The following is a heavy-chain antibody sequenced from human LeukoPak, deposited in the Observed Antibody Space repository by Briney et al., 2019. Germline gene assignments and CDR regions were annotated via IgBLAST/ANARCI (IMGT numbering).Heavy chain of an antibody. D-gene: IGHD3-10*01. CDR2: INHSGST. V-gene: IGHV4-34*01. CDR3: ASGRSEVRGVRRYYYMDV. CDR1: GGSFSGYY. Sequence: PSETLSLTCAVYGGSFSGYYWSWIRQPPGKGLEWIGEINHSGSTNYNPSLKSRVTISVDTSKNQFSLKLSSVTAADTAVYYCASGRSEVRGVRRYYYMDVWGEGTTVTVSS. J-gene: IGHJ6*03.